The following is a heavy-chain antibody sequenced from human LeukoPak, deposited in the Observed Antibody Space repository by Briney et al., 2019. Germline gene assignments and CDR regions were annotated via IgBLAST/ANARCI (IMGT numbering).Heavy chain of an antibody. CDR3: AKDLPQYYDFWSGYDGGFDY. D-gene: IGHD3-3*01. CDR1: GFTFEDYA. V-gene: IGHV3-43*02. CDR2: ISGNGNNI. Sequence: AGGSLRLSCAASGFTFEDYAMHWVGQGPGKGLEWVSLISGNGNNIYYADSVKGRFTISRDNSKNSLYLQMNSLRTEDTALYYCAKDLPQYYDFWSGYDGGFDYWGQGSLVTVSS. J-gene: IGHJ4*02.